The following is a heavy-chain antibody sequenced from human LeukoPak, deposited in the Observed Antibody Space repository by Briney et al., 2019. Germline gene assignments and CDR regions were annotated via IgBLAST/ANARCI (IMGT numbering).Heavy chain of an antibody. CDR2: IYRSGST. Sequence: SETLSLTCAVSGGSISSNNWWSWVRPPPGKGLEWIGEIYRSGSTTYNPSLKSRVTISVDTSKNQFSLNLSSVTAADTAVYYCARLTSGSGTYLFDYWGQGTLVTVSS. V-gene: IGHV4-4*02. J-gene: IGHJ4*02. D-gene: IGHD3-10*01. CDR1: GGSISSNNW. CDR3: ARLTSGSGTYLFDY.